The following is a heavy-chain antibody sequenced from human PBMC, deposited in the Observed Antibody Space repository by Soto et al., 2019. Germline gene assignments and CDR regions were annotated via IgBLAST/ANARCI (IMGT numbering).Heavy chain of an antibody. CDR1: GYTFTTYA. CDR2: INAGNGDT. V-gene: IGHV1-3*01. CDR3: VRGASSSWPLDV. Sequence: GASVKVSCKASGYTFTTYAMHWVRQAPGQRLEWMGWINAGNGDTKYSQNFQGRVTITRDTSASTAYMELSSLMSEDTAMCYCVRGASSSWPLDVWGQGTTVTVSS. D-gene: IGHD6-13*01. J-gene: IGHJ6*02.